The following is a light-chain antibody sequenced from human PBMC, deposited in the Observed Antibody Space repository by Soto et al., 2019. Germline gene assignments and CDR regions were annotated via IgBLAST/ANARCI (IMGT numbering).Light chain of an antibody. V-gene: IGKV1-5*01. Sequence: DIQMTQSPSTLSASVGYRVTITCRASQSISSWVAWYQQKPGKAPKLLISDASSLESGGPSRISGSGSGTDFTLTISSLQTDESATYYCQHDNSYSYTFGQGTKLELK. J-gene: IGKJ2*01. CDR3: QHDNSYSYT. CDR1: QSISSW. CDR2: DAS.